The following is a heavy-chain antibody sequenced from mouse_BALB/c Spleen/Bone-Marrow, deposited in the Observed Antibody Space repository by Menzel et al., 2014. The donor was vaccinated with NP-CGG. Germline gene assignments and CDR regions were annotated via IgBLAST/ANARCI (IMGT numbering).Heavy chain of an antibody. Sequence: AQGVESGPELVKPGASVKISCKASGYAFSRSWMNWVKQRPGQGLEWIGRIYPGDGDTNYNGKFRGKATLTADKSSSTAYMQLSSLTSVDSAVYFCARSGKGAMDYWGQGTSVTVSS. CDR1: GYAFSRSW. D-gene: IGHD2-1*01. CDR3: ARSGKGAMDY. V-gene: IGHV1-82*01. J-gene: IGHJ4*01. CDR2: IYPGDGDT.